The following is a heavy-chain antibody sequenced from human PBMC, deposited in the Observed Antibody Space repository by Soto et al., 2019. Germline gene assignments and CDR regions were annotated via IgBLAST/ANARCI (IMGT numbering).Heavy chain of an antibody. J-gene: IGHJ5*02. CDR3: ARGIAAAENWFDP. D-gene: IGHD6-13*01. V-gene: IGHV4-31*02. Sequence: SETLSLTCTVAGGSISSGGYYWSWIRQHPGKGLEWIGYIYYSGSTYYNPSLKSRVTISVDTSKNQFSLKLSSVTAADTAVYYCARGIAAAENWFDPWGQGTLVTVSS. CDR2: IYYSGST. CDR1: GGSISSGGYY.